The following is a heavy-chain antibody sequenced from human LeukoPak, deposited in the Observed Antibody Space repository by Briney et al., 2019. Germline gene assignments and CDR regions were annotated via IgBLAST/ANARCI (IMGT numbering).Heavy chain of an antibody. Sequence: PSQTLSLTCTVSGGSISSGGYYWSWIRQHPGKGLEWIGYIDYSGSTYYNPSLKSRVTISVDTSKNQFSLKLSSVTAADTAVYYCARVTTRGTRPRGYYFDYWGQGTLVTVSS. CDR3: ARVTTRGTRPRGYYFDY. CDR2: IDYSGST. D-gene: IGHD1-14*01. CDR1: GGSISSGGYY. J-gene: IGHJ4*02. V-gene: IGHV4-31*03.